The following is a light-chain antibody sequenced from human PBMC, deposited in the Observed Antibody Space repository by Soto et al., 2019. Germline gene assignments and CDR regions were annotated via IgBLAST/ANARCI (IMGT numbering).Light chain of an antibody. CDR1: SSDVGGYNY. J-gene: IGLJ2*01. Sequence: QSVLTQPASVSGSPGQSITISCTGTSSDVGGYNYVSWYQQHPGKAPILMIYEVSNRPSGVSNRFSGSKSGNTASLTISGLQAEDEADYYCSSYTSSSTRVVFGGGTKLTVL. V-gene: IGLV2-14*01. CDR3: SSYTSSSTRVV. CDR2: EVS.